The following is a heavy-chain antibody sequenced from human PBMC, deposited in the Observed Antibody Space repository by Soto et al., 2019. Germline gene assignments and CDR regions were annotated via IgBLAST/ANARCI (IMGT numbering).Heavy chain of an antibody. V-gene: IGHV3-23*01. J-gene: IGHJ4*02. CDR3: AIVNTALDY. Sequence: EVQLLESGGGLVQPGGSLRLSCAASGFTFSSYGMTWVRQAPGKGLEWVSTISGSDGGTYFADSVKGRFTISRDNSRNTLYLQMNSLGAEHTAVYYCAIVNTALDYWGQGTLVTVSS. CDR1: GFTFSSYG. D-gene: IGHD5-18*01. CDR2: ISGSDGGT.